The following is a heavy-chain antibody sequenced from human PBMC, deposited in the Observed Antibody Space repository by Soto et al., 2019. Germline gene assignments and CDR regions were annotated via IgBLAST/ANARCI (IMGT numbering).Heavy chain of an antibody. D-gene: IGHD1-26*01. V-gene: IGHV4-30-2*01. CDR3: ARDHHEGSGFDP. J-gene: IGHJ5*02. Sequence: QLQLQESGSGLVRPSQTLSLTCAVSGGSISSGGYSWNWIRQPPGKGLEWIGYIYHSGSTLYNPSLKSRVTISVDKSKNQVTLKLTSVPAADTAVYYCARDHHEGSGFDPWGQGTLVTVSS. CDR2: IYHSGST. CDR1: GGSISSGGYS.